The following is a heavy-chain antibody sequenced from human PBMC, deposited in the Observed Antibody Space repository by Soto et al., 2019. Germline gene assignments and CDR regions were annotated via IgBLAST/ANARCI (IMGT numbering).Heavy chain of an antibody. V-gene: IGHV3-9*01. CDR3: AKDYCSGGSCWNWFDP. Sequence: PGGSLRLSCAASGFTFDDYAMHWVRQAPGKGLEWVSGISWNSGSIGYADSVKGRFTISRDNAKNSLYLQMNSLRAEDTALYYCAKDYCSGGSCWNWFDPWGQGTLVTVSS. J-gene: IGHJ5*02. CDR1: GFTFDDYA. CDR2: ISWNSGSI. D-gene: IGHD2-15*01.